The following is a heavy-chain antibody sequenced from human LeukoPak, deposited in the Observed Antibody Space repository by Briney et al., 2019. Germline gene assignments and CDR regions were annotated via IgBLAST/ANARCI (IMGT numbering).Heavy chain of an antibody. CDR1: GFTFSSYA. D-gene: IGHD6-19*01. V-gene: IGHV3-23*01. Sequence: GGSLRLSCAASGFTFSSYAMSWVRQAPGKGLEWVSVISGSGGSTYFADSVKGRFTISRDSSKNTLYLQMNSLRAEDTAVYYCARGRGSGWPFDYWGQGTLVTVSS. CDR2: ISGSGGST. CDR3: ARGRGSGWPFDY. J-gene: IGHJ4*02.